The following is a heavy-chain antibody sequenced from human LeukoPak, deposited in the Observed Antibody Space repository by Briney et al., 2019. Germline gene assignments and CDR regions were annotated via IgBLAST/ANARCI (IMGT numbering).Heavy chain of an antibody. CDR2: IYTSGST. V-gene: IGHV4-61*02. CDR1: GGSISSGSYY. J-gene: IGHJ4*02. CDR3: ARQNFGVVRADTFDY. Sequence: PSQTLSLTCTVSGGSISSGSYYWSWIRQPAGKGLEWIGRIYTSGSTNYNSSLKSRVTISVDTSKNQFSLKLSSVTAADTAVYYCARQNFGVVRADTFDYWGQGTLVTVSS. D-gene: IGHD3-3*01.